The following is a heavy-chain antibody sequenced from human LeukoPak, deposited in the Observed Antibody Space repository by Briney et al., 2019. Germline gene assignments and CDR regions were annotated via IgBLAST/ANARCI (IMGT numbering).Heavy chain of an antibody. J-gene: IGHJ4*02. D-gene: IGHD1-26*01. CDR3: ARGTPDSGRYYPFDY. V-gene: IGHV4-59*08. CDR1: GGAISSYY. CDR2: IYYSGIT. Sequence: PSETLSLTCTVSGGAISSYYWSWIRQPPGKGLEWIAYIYYSGITNYNPSLKSRVTISVDTSKNQFSLKLSSVTAADTAVYYCARGTPDSGRYYPFDYWGRGTLVTVSS.